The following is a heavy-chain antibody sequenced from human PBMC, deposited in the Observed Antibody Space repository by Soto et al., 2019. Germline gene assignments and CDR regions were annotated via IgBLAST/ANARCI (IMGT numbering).Heavy chain of an antibody. CDR1: GYTFTSYG. J-gene: IGHJ3*02. D-gene: IGHD6-19*01. CDR3: ARVAAVAGNDAFDI. CDR2: ISAYNGNT. V-gene: IGHV1-18*04. Sequence: ASVKVSCKASGYTFTSYGISWVRQAPGQGLEWMGWISAYNGNTNYAQKLQDRVTMTTDTSTSTAYMELRSLRSDDTAVYYCARVAAVAGNDAFDIWGQGTMVTVSS.